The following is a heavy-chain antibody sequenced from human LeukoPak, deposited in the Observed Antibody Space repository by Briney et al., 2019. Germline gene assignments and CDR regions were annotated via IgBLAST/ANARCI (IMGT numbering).Heavy chain of an antibody. CDR3: ARRAYYGMDV. CDR2: IYYSGST. Sequence: SETLSLTCTVSGGSISSYYWSWIRQPPGKGLEWIGYIYYSGSTNYNPSLKSRVTISVDTSKNQFSLKLSSVTAADTAVYYCARRAYYGMDVWGQGTTVTVSS. V-gene: IGHV4-59*08. J-gene: IGHJ6*02. CDR1: GGSISSYY.